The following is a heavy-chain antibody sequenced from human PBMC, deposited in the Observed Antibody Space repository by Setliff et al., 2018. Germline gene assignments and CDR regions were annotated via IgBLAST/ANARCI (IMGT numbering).Heavy chain of an antibody. D-gene: IGHD3-3*01. CDR3: ARQKYWSGYYGEGYYYYMDV. J-gene: IGHJ6*03. Sequence: SETLSLTCNVSGGSFSSSDDYWGWIRQPPGKGPEWLGSISYSGRNHYSPSLKSRVTIFADTSKNQFSLLLNSVTAADTAVYYCARQKYWSGYYGEGYYYYMDVWGKGTTVTGSS. CDR2: ISYSGRN. V-gene: IGHV4-39*01. CDR1: GGSFSSSDDY.